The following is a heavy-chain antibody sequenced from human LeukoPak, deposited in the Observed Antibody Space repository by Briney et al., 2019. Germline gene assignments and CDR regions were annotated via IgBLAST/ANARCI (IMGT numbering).Heavy chain of an antibody. CDR1: GGSISSYY. CDR2: IYYSGST. Sequence: SETLSLTCTVSGGSISSYYWSWIRQPPGKGLEWIGYIYYSGSTNYNPSLKRRVTISVDTSKNQFSLKLSSVTAADTAVYYCARDSRPIYDRHRRNWSDPWGQGTLVTVSS. J-gene: IGHJ5*02. CDR3: ARDSRPIYDRHRRNWSDP. V-gene: IGHV4-59*01. D-gene: IGHD3-3*01.